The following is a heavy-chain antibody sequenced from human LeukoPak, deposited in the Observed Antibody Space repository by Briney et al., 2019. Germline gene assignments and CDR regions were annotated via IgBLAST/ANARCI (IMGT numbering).Heavy chain of an antibody. CDR1: GFTFSSYA. V-gene: IGHV3-23*01. CDR2: ISDSGDRT. CDR3: VKGGWGATIHI. Sequence: GGPLRLSCVGSGFTFSSYAMTWVRQAPGKGLEWVSGISDSGDRTYYADSVKGRFTISSDNSKNTLYLQMNSLTAEDTALYYCVKGGWGATIHIWGQGTMVTVSS. D-gene: IGHD1-26*01. J-gene: IGHJ3*02.